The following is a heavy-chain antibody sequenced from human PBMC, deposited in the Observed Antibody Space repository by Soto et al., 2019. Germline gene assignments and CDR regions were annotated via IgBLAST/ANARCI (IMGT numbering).Heavy chain of an antibody. V-gene: IGHV4-38-2*02. Sequence: PSETLYLTCAVSGYSITTGCSWGWFRQPPGKGLEWIGNIFHSGRTYYSPSLKDRLTVSMDTSKNQFSLKLRSVTAADTAVYYCARESSGGNSDFDLWGLGTMVTVSS. J-gene: IGHJ3*01. CDR3: ARESSGGNSDFDL. CDR2: IFHSGRT. CDR1: GYSITTGCS. D-gene: IGHD2-21*02.